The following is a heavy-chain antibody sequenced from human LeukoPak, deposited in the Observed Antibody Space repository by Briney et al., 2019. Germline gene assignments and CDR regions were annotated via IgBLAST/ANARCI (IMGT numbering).Heavy chain of an antibody. V-gene: IGHV3-7*01. CDR2: INQGGSDK. CDR1: GFTFSGQW. CDR3: TRDRSRAEDD. Sequence: PGGSRRLSCAASGFTFSGQWMSWVRPAPGKRQELVANINQGGSDKYYVDSVKGRFTISRDNANNLLYLQMNSLRGEDTAVYYCTRDRSRAEDDWGQGTLVTVSS. D-gene: IGHD1-14*01. J-gene: IGHJ4*02.